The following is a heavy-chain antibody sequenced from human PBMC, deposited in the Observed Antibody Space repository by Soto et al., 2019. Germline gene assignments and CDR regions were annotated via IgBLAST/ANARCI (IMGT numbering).Heavy chain of an antibody. CDR3: ARHSNEYRKSLDY. D-gene: IGHD1-1*01. Sequence: QLQLQESGPGLVKPSETLSLTCTVSGGSVSGYYWSWIRQSPGKGLEWIAYIYYIGSSNSNPSLKSRVTISVDTSKNQFSLRLSSVTAAETAVYCCARHSNEYRKSLDYWGQGTLVTVSS. J-gene: IGHJ4*02. CDR2: IYYIGSS. CDR1: GGSVSGYY. V-gene: IGHV4-59*08.